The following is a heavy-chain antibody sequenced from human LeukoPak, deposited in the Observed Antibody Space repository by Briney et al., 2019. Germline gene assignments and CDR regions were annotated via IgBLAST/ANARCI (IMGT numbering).Heavy chain of an antibody. J-gene: IGHJ3*02. CDR1: GYSINNYW. Sequence: GESLKISCKGSGYSINNYWIGWVRQMPGKGLEWMGIIYPADSDIRYSPSFQGQVTISADKSISTAYLQWSSLKASDTAMYYCATTAMVTKSAFDIWGQGTMVTVSS. CDR3: ATTAMVTKSAFDI. D-gene: IGHD5-18*01. CDR2: IYPADSDI. V-gene: IGHV5-51*01.